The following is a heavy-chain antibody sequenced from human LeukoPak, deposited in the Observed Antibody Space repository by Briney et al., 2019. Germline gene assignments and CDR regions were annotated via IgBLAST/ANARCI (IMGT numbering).Heavy chain of an antibody. CDR2: ISYDGSNK. CDR3: ARGAIYYDTRYDTENAFDI. D-gene: IGHD3-22*01. V-gene: IGHV3-30-3*01. CDR1: GFTFSSYA. Sequence: GGSLRLSCAASGFTFSSYAMHWVRQAPGKGLERVAVISYDGSNKYYADSVKGRFTISRDNSKNTLYLQMNSLRAEDTAVYYCARGAIYYDTRYDTENAFDIWGQGTMVTVSS. J-gene: IGHJ3*02.